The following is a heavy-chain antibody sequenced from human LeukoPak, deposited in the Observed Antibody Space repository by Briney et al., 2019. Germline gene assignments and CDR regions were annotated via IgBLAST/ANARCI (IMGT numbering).Heavy chain of an antibody. CDR1: GGSISSSSYY. CDR2: IYYSGST. CDR3: ARDSYGMDV. V-gene: IGHV4-39*02. J-gene: IGHJ6*02. Sequence: SETLSLTCTVSGGSISSSSYYWGWVRQPPGKGLEWIGSIYYSGSTYYNPSLKSRVTISVDTSKNQFSLKLSSVTAADTAVYYCARDSYGMDVWGQGTTVTVSS.